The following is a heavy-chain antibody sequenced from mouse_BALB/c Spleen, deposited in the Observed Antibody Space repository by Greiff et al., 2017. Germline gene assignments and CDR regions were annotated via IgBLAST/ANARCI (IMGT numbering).Heavy chain of an antibody. D-gene: IGHD2-12*01. J-gene: IGHJ3*01. CDR1: GFTFSSFG. CDR2: ISSGSSTI. Sequence: EVKLMESGGGLVQPGGSRKLSCAASGFTFSSFGMHWVRQAPEKGLEWVAYISSGSSTIHYADTVKGRFTISRDNPKNTLFLQMTSLRSEDTAMYYCARDDAAWFAYWGQGTLVTVSA. CDR3: ARDDAAWFAY. V-gene: IGHV5-17*02.